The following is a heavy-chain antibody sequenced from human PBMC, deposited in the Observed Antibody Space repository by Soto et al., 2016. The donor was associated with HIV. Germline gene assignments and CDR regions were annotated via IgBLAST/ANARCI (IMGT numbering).Heavy chain of an antibody. CDR2: ISGDGGDK. V-gene: IGHV3-43D*04. CDR1: GARFDKAA. Sequence: ELVESGGAVVQPGGSLTLSCAAFGARFDKAAMHWVRQGPGKGLQWVSLISGDGGDKLYADSVRGRFIISRDNSRNSLYLQMHSLRVEDTGLYFCTKDVGSPPGESAFEIWGQGTKVIVSS. CDR3: TKDVGSPPGESAFEI. J-gene: IGHJ3*02. D-gene: IGHD3-10*01.